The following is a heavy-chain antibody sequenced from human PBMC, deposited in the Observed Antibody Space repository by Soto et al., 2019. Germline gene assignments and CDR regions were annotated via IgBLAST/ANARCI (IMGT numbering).Heavy chain of an antibody. CDR2: IWYDGSNK. CDR1: GFTFSSYG. CDR3: ARDYIVVVPAASGAFDI. J-gene: IGHJ3*02. Sequence: XXSLRLSCAASGFTFSSYGMHWVRQAPGKGLEWVAVIWYDGSNKYYADSVKGRFTISRDNSKNTLYLQMNSLRAEETAVYYCARDYIVVVPAASGAFDIWGQGTMVTVSS. D-gene: IGHD2-2*01. V-gene: IGHV3-33*01.